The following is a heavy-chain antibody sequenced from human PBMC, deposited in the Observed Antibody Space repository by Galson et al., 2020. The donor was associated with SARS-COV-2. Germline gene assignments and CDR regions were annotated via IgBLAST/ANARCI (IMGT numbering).Heavy chain of an antibody. Sequence: GGSLRLSCAASGFTFDNYAMNWVRQAPGKGLVWVSGISGSGVSTYYADSVKGRFTISRDNSKNTLYLQINSLRAEDTAVYYCAKDLRVLLPRGFDYWGQGTLVTVSS. J-gene: IGHJ4*02. CDR3: AKDLRVLLPRGFDY. V-gene: IGHV3-23*01. CDR1: GFTFDNYA. D-gene: IGHD3-22*01. CDR2: ISGSGVST.